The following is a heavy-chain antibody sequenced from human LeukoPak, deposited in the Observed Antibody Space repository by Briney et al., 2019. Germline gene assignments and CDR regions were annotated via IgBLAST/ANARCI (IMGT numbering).Heavy chain of an antibody. J-gene: IGHJ4*02. CDR2: ISSSSSYI. D-gene: IGHD3-22*01. Sequence: GGSLRLSCAASGFTFSSYSMNWVRQAPGKGLEWVSSISSSSSYIYYADSVKGRFTIFRDNAKKSLYLQMNSLSGDDTAVYFCARPSFTSGSYFDHWGQGTLVTVSS. CDR1: GFTFSSYS. CDR3: ARPSFTSGSYFDH. V-gene: IGHV3-21*01.